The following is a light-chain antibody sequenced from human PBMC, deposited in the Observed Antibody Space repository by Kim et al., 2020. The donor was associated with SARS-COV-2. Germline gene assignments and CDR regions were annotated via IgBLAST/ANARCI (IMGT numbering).Light chain of an antibody. CDR3: TPFTSRTVRV. CDR1: SSDTGVYNS. J-gene: IGLJ3*02. V-gene: IGLV2-14*03. CDR2: DVN. Sequence: GHPVTISCTGTSSDTGVYNSVSWYQQHPGKAPKLIIYDVNNRPSGVSDRFSGSESGNTASLSISGLQAEDEADYYCTPFTSRTVRVFGGGTQLTVL.